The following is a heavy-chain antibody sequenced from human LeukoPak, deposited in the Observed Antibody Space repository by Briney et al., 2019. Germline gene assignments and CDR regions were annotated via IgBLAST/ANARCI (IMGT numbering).Heavy chain of an antibody. CDR3: AKDRKLLMSD. J-gene: IGHJ4*02. D-gene: IGHD2/OR15-2a*01. CDR1: GFTFSSYG. Sequence: GGSLRLSCAASGFTFSSYGMSWVRQAPGKGLEWVSAIGGRDGSTYYADSVKGRFTISRDNSKNTLYVQMSSLRAEDTAVYYCAKDRKLLMSDWGQGTLVTVSS. V-gene: IGHV3-23*01. CDR2: IGGRDGST.